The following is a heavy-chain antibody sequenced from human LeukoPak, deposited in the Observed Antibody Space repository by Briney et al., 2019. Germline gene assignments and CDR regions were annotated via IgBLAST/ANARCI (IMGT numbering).Heavy chain of an antibody. CDR3: AKGLYSSSWYYFDY. CDR1: GFTFSSYS. Sequence: PGGSLRLSCAASGFTFSSYSMSWVRQAPGKGLEWVSAISGSGGSTCYADSVKGRFTISRDNSKNTLYLQMNSLRAENTAVYYCAKGLYSSSWYYFDYWGQGTLVTVSS. D-gene: IGHD6-13*01. J-gene: IGHJ4*02. V-gene: IGHV3-23*01. CDR2: ISGSGGST.